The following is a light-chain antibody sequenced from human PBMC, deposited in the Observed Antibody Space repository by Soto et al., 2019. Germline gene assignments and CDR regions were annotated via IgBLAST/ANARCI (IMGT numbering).Light chain of an antibody. CDR1: SSNIGSNT. CDR3: AAWDDSLNGAGV. CDR2: SNN. V-gene: IGLV1-44*01. J-gene: IGLJ2*01. Sequence: QSVLTQPPSASGTPGQRVTISCSGSSSNIGSNTVNWYQQLPGPAPKLLIYSNNQRPSGGPDRFTGSKSGTSASLAISGLQSEDEADYYCAAWDDSLNGAGVCGGGTKLTVL.